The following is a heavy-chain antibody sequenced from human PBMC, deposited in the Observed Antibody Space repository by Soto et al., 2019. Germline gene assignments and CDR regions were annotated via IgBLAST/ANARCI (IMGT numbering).Heavy chain of an antibody. D-gene: IGHD6-13*01. J-gene: IGHJ5*02. CDR3: ARGHHWQQLVPRYNLFDP. V-gene: IGHV4-34*01. CDR1: GGSFSGYY. Sequence: SETLSLTCAVYGGSFSGYYWSWIRQPPGKGLEWIGEINHSGSTNYNPSLKSRVTISVDTSKNQFSLKLSSVTAADTAVYHCARGHHWQQLVPRYNLFDPWGQGTLVTVSS. CDR2: INHSGST.